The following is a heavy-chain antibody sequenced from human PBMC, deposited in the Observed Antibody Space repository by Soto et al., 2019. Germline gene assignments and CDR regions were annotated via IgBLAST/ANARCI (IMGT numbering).Heavy chain of an antibody. CDR2: IYHRGST. V-gene: IGHV4-4*02. CDR3: ANRQYYYGMDV. Sequence: QVQLQESGPGLVKPSGTLSLTCAVSGGSISSSNWWSWVRQPPGKGLEWIGEIYHRGSTNYNPSLKSRVSLSVDKSKNQFSTKLRSVTAADTAVCYCANRQYYYGMDVWGPGTTVTVPS. CDR1: GGSISSSNW. J-gene: IGHJ6*02.